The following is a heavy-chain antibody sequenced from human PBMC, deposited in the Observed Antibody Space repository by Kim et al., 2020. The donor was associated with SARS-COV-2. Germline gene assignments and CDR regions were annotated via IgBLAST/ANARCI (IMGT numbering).Heavy chain of an antibody. CDR3: ARDYGDYYGMDV. Sequence: EGSLRLSCAASEFTFTSYSMNWVRQAPGKGLEWVSSISSSSSYIYYADSVKGRFTVSRDNAKNSLFLQMSSLRAEDTAVYYCARDYGDYYGMDVWGQGTTVTVSS. CDR2: ISSSSSYI. D-gene: IGHD4-17*01. J-gene: IGHJ6*02. V-gene: IGHV3-21*04. CDR1: EFTFTSYS.